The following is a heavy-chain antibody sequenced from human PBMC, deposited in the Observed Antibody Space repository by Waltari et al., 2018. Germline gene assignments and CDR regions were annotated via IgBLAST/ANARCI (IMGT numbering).Heavy chain of an antibody. D-gene: IGHD2-15*01. Sequence: QVQLQQGGAGLLKPSEALSLTCAGYGWSFSGYYWSWIRQPPGKGLEWIGEINHRGSTNYNPSLKSRVTISVDTSKNQFSLKLSSVTAADTAVYYCARGRTPPRYWGQGTLVTVSS. CDR3: ARGRTPPRY. J-gene: IGHJ4*02. CDR1: GWSFSGYY. CDR2: INHRGST. V-gene: IGHV4-34*01.